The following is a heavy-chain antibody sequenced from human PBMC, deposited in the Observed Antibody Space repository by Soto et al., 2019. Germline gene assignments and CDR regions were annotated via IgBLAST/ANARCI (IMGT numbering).Heavy chain of an antibody. CDR1: GFTVNNNY. D-gene: IGHD2-15*01. CDR2: FYSGGST. CDR3: AREAPHCSGGSCYFDY. Sequence: GGSLRLSCAASGFTVNNNYMNWVRQAPGKGLEWVSVFYSGGSTFYADSVKGRFTISRDLSKNTLNLQMNSLRAEDTAVYYCAREAPHCSGGSCYFDYWGQGTLVTVSS. V-gene: IGHV3-66*01. J-gene: IGHJ4*02.